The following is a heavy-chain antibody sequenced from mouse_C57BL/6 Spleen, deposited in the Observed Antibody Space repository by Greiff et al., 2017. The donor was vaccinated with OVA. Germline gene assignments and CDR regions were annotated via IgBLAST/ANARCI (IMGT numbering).Heavy chain of an antibody. J-gene: IGHJ4*01. CDR1: GYTFTSYW. CDR3: ARGSSGYDYAMDY. D-gene: IGHD3-2*02. CDR2: INPSSGYT. V-gene: IGHV1-7*01. Sequence: QVHVKQSGAELAKPGASVKLSCKASGYTFTSYWMHWVKQRPGQGLEWIGYINPSSGYTKYNQKFKDKATLTADKSSSTAYMQLSSLTYEDSAVYYCARGSSGYDYAMDYWGQGTSVTVSS.